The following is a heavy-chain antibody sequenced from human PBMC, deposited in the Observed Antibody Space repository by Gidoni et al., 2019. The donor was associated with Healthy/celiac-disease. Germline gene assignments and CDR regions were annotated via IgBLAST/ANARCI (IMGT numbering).Heavy chain of an antibody. CDR3: ARRNREWGSHFDY. D-gene: IGHD1-26*01. CDR1: GYSLTSYW. J-gene: IGHJ4*02. CDR2: IYPVDSDT. Sequence: EVQLVQSGGEVKKPGESLKISWKGSGYSLTSYWIGWVRQLPGKGLEWVGIIYPVDSDTRYIPSFQGQVTISADQSLSTAYLQWSSLKASDTAMYYCARRNREWGSHFDYWGQGTLVTVSS. V-gene: IGHV5-51*01.